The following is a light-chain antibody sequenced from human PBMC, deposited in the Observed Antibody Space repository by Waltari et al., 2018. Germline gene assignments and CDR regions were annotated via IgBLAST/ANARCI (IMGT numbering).Light chain of an antibody. CDR3: QQYNSYSLLT. Sequence: DIQMTQSPSTLSASVGDRFTIPCRASQSISNWLAWYQQKPGKAPKLLIYKASTLESGVPSRFSGSGSGTEFTLTISSLQPDDFATDYCQQYNSYSLLTFGGGTKVEIK. CDR1: QSISNW. V-gene: IGKV1-5*03. J-gene: IGKJ4*01. CDR2: KAS.